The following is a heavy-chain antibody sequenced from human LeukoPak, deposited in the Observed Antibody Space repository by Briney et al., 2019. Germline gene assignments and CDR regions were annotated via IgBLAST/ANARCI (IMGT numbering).Heavy chain of an antibody. J-gene: IGHJ4*02. V-gene: IGHV3-23*01. CDR3: AKSLYYYDSTFDY. CDR1: RFTFSTYA. Sequence: PGGSLRLSRAASRFTFSTYAMSWVRQAPGKGLEWVSTISGSGDSTYYADSMKGRFTISRDNSKNTLYLQVNSLRAEDTAVYYCAKSLYYYDSTFDYWGQGTLVTVSS. D-gene: IGHD3-22*01. CDR2: ISGSGDST.